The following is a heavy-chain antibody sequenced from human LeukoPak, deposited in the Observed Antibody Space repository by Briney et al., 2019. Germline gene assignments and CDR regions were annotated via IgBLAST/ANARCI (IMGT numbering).Heavy chain of an antibody. J-gene: IGHJ4*02. CDR3: ARTYYYDSSGYYFDY. V-gene: IGHV1-2*02. CDR1: GYTFTGYY. CDR2: INPNSGGT. Sequence: ASVKVSCKASGYTFTGYYMHWVRQAPGQGLEWMGWINPNSGGTNYAQKFQGRVTMTRDTSISTAYMELSRLRSDDTAVYYCARTYYYDSSGYYFDYWGQGTLVTVSS. D-gene: IGHD3-22*01.